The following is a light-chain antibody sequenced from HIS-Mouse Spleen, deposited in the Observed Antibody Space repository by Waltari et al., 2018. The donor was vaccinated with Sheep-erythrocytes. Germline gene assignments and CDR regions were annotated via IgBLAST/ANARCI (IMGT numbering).Light chain of an antibody. Sequence: EIVLTQSPATLSLSPGERATLSCRASQSVSIYLAWYQPKPGQAPSLLIYDASNRATGIPARFSGSGSGTDFTRTISSLEPEDFAVYYCQQRSNWYTFGQGTKLEIK. CDR3: QQRSNWYT. CDR2: DAS. J-gene: IGKJ2*01. V-gene: IGKV3-11*01. CDR1: QSVSIY.